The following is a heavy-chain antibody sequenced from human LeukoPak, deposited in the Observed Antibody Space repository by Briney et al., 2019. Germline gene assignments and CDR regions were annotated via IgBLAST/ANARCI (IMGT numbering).Heavy chain of an antibody. J-gene: IGHJ4*02. V-gene: IGHV3-23*01. D-gene: IGHD6-13*01. CDR1: GFTFSVSP. CDR3: AKDSHSSPAAY. CDR2: ISYSGGTT. Sequence: GGSLRPSCAASGFTFSVSPMSWARQAPGKGLEWLSGISYSGGTTYYADSVQGRFTISRDNSRNTLYLHLNSLRVEDTAVYYCAKDSHSSPAAYWGQGTLVTVSP.